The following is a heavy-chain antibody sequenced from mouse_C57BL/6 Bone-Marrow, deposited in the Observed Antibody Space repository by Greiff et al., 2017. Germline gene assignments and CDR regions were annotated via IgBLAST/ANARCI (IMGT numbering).Heavy chain of an antibody. CDR1: GYTFTTSH. CDR3: ASVCNYGGYDFDY. V-gene: IGHV1-47*01. CDR2: FHPYNDDT. Sequence: QVQLQQPGAELVKPGASVKMSCKASGYTFTTSHIAWMKQNHGKSLEWIGNFHPYNDDTNYNEKFKGKATLTVDKSSSTVYVALSRLTSDDAAVYYCASVCNYGGYDFDYWGQGTTRTVSS. J-gene: IGHJ2*01. D-gene: IGHD2-14*01.